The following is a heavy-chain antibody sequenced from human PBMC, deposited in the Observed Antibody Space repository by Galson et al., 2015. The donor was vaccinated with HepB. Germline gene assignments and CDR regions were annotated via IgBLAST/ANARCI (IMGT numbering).Heavy chain of an antibody. CDR1: GFTLSSYA. CDR3: AKDKTRGATPGDVFDI. D-gene: IGHD1-26*01. Sequence: SLRLSCAASGFTLSSYAMSWVRQAPGKGLEWVSGISDGGGSTYYADSVKGRFTISRDNSKNTLHLQVNSLRAEDTAIYYCAKDKTRGATPGDVFDIWGQGTMVTVSS. CDR2: ISDGGGST. J-gene: IGHJ3*02. V-gene: IGHV3-23*01.